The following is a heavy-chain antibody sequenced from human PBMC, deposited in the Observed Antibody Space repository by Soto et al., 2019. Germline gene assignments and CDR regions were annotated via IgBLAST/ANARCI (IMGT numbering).Heavy chain of an antibody. D-gene: IGHD3-22*01. J-gene: IGHJ4*02. CDR2: IYYSGTT. Sequence: SETLSLTCTVSGGSISSYYWGWIRQPPGKGLEWIGNIYYSGTTNYHPSLKSRVTISLDTSKNQFSLKLSSVTAADTAVYYCARPGGYYQAFDSWGRGTLVTVSS. V-gene: IGHV4-59*08. CDR1: GGSISSYY. CDR3: ARPGGYYQAFDS.